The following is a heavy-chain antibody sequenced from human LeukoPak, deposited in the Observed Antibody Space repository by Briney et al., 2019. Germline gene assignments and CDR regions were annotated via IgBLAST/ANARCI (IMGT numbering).Heavy chain of an antibody. CDR3: ATRRRGYSYGEHSFDY. CDR2: IYYSGST. J-gene: IGHJ4*02. V-gene: IGHV4-61*01. D-gene: IGHD5-18*01. Sequence: PSGTLSLTCAVSGGSISSSNWWSWIRQPPGKGLEWIGYIYYSGSTNYNPSLKSRVTISVDTSKNQFSLKLSSVTAADTAVYYCATRRRGYSYGEHSFDYWGQGTLVTVSS. CDR1: GGSISSSNW.